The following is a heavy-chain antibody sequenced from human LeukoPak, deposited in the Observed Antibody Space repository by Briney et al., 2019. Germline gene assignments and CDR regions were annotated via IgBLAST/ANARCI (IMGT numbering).Heavy chain of an antibody. CDR2: ISYDGSNK. Sequence: GGSLRLSCAASGFTFSSYAMHWVRQAPGKGLEWVSVISYDGSNKYYADSVKGRFTISRDNSKNTLYLQMNSLRAEDTAVYYCARDRRSSGWYPIDYWGQGTLVTVSS. D-gene: IGHD6-19*01. CDR3: ARDRRSSGWYPIDY. CDR1: GFTFSSYA. V-gene: IGHV3-30-3*01. J-gene: IGHJ4*02.